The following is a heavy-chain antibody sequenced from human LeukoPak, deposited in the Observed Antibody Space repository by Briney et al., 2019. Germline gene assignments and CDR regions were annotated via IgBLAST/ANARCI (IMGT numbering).Heavy chain of an antibody. D-gene: IGHD6-13*01. Sequence: GGSLRLSCAASGFTFSVYAMSWVRQAPGKGLEWVTAISGSGDNNDNTYYADSVKGQFTISRDNSKNTLYLQMSSLRAEDAAVYYCAKSGSTSWYLDYWGQGTLVTVSS. CDR1: GFTFSVYA. J-gene: IGHJ4*02. CDR3: AKSGSTSWYLDY. V-gene: IGHV3-23*01. CDR2: ISGSGDNNDNT.